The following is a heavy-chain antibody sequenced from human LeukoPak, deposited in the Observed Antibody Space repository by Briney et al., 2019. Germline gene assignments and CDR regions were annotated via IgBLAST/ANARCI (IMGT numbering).Heavy chain of an antibody. J-gene: IGHJ3*02. CDR2: IKSKTDGGTT. CDR3: TVSFGVVIIDAFDI. D-gene: IGHD3-3*01. Sequence: GGSLRLSCAASGFTFSNAWMSWVRQAPGKGLEWVGRIKSKTDGGTTDYAAPVKGRFTISRDDSKNTLYLQMNSLKTEDTAVYYCTVSFGVVIIDAFDIWGQGTMVTASS. CDR1: GFTFSNAW. V-gene: IGHV3-15*01.